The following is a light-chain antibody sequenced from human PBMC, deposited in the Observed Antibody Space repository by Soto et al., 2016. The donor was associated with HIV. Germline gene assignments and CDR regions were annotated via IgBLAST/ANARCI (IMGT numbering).Light chain of an antibody. Sequence: SYELTQSPSVSVAPGKTARITCGGNNIGSKSVHWYQQKAGQAPVLVVYDDTKWPSEIPERFSGSISGNTATLTISGTQAMDEADYYCQAWDTNTGVFGGGTELTVL. J-gene: IGLJ2*01. CDR2: DDT. CDR3: QAWDTNTGV. CDR1: NIGSKS. V-gene: IGLV3-21*01.